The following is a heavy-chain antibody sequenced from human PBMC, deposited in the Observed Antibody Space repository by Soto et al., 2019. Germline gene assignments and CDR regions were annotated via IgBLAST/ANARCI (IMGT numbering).Heavy chain of an antibody. CDR3: AAGSSGSYYWFDP. Sequence: ASVKVSCKASGFTFTSSAVQWVRQARGQRLEWIGWIVVGSGNTNYAQKFQERVTITRDMSTSTAYMELSSLRSEDTAVYYCAAGSSGSYYWFDPWGQGTLVTVSS. V-gene: IGHV1-58*01. CDR2: IVVGSGNT. D-gene: IGHD1-26*01. J-gene: IGHJ5*02. CDR1: GFTFTSSA.